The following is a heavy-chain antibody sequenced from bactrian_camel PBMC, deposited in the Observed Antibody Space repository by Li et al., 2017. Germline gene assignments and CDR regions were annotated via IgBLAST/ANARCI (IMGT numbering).Heavy chain of an antibody. J-gene: IGHJ4*01. Sequence: VQLVESGGGSVQAGGSLRLSRAASAFSYGSSYSNYCMGWFRQAPGKEREGIATVEPNSGRTYYADSVKGRFTISRDNAKDMLYLQMNSLKPEDTVMNYCGVYDAYGGRCSFREDFDDYWGPGTQVTVS. CDR3: GVYDAYGGRCSFREDFDDY. D-gene: IGHD6*01. CDR2: VEPNSGRT. CDR1: AFSYGSSYSNYC. V-gene: IGHV3S31*01.